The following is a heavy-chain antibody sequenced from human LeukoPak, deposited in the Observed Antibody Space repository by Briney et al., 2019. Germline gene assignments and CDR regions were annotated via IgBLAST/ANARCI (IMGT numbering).Heavy chain of an antibody. CDR1: GFTFSSYG. CDR3: AKDPIAAAGIFDY. CDR2: IRYDGSNK. J-gene: IGHJ4*02. D-gene: IGHD6-13*01. Sequence: GGSLRLSCAASGFTFSSYGMHWVRQAPGNGLEWVAFIRYDGSNKYYADSVKGRFTISRDNSKNTLYLQMNSLRAGDTAVYYCAKDPIAAAGIFDYWGQGTLVTVSS. V-gene: IGHV3-30*02.